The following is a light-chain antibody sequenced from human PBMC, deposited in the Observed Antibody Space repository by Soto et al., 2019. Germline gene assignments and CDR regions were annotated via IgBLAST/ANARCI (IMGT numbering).Light chain of an antibody. V-gene: IGLV2-14*01. CDR1: SSDVSPFNY. CDR2: EVS. Sequence: QSALTQPASVSGSPGQSITISCTATSSDVSPFNYVSWYQQHPGNAPKLMIYEVSNRPSGVSNRFTASKSGNTASLTISGLQAEDEADYYCMSFTTSNTWVFGGGTKLTVL. J-gene: IGLJ3*02. CDR3: MSFTTSNTWV.